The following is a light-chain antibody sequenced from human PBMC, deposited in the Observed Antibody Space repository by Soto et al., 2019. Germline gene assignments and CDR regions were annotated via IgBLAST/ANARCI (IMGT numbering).Light chain of an antibody. CDR1: SSDVGGYKY. CDR3: SSFAGSYGL. CDR2: DVT. J-gene: IGLJ2*01. Sequence: QSALTQPASVSGSPGQSITISCTGTSSDVGGYKYVSWYQQHPGKAPRLILFDVTQRPSGVPDRFSGSKSGNTASLTISRLQAEDEAEYYCSSFAGSYGLFGGGTKLTVL. V-gene: IGLV2-11*01.